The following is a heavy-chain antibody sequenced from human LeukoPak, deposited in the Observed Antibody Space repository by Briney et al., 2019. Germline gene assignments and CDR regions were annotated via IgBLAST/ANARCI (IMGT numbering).Heavy chain of an antibody. V-gene: IGHV3-23*01. CDR1: GFTFSSYA. D-gene: IGHD2-2*01. CDR3: AKDPGVVPAASYFDY. CDR2: ISGSGGST. Sequence: GGSLRLSCAASGFTFSSYAMSWVRQAPGRGLEWVSAISGSGGSTYYAASVKGRFTISRDNSKNTLYLQMNSLRAEDTAVYYCAKDPGVVPAASYFDYWGQGTLVTVSS. J-gene: IGHJ4*02.